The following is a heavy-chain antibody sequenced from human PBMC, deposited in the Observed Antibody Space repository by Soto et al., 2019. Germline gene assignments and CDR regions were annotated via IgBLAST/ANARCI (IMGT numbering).Heavy chain of an antibody. CDR2: TRNKAKSYST. Sequence: EVRLVESGGGLVQPGGSLRLSCVVSGFSFSDHYMDWVRQAPEKRLEWVGRTRNKAKSYSTAYAASVKGRFTISRDDSRNSVYLQMDSLRTEDTAVYYCVRVRDYYDSRGYSTDAFDIWGQGSMVTVSS. J-gene: IGHJ3*02. CDR3: VRVRDYYDSRGYSTDAFDI. D-gene: IGHD3-22*01. V-gene: IGHV3-72*01. CDR1: GFSFSDHY.